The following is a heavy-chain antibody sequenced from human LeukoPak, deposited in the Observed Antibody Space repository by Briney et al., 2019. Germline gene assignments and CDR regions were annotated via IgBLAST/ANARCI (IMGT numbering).Heavy chain of an antibody. Sequence: ASGKFSCNASGYTFTSYTIHWVRHAPGQSLEWMGCISVGRGDSKCSQEFQGRVTLTRDTYANTAYLEVSSLRTEDMAVYYCARGSGYEAQYYYNYKDVWGKGTTVT. J-gene: IGHJ6*03. V-gene: IGHV1-3*03. CDR2: ISVGRGDS. D-gene: IGHD5-12*01. CDR1: GYTFTSYT. CDR3: ARGSGYEAQYYYNYKDV.